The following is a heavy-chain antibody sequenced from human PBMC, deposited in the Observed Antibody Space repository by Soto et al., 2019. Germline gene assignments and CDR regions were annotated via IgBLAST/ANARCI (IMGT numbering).Heavy chain of an antibody. Sequence: QVQLVQSGAEVKKPGSSVKVSCKASGGTFSSYAISWVRQAPGQGLEWMGGIIPIFGTANYAQKFQGRVTITADESTSTAYMGLSSLRSEDTAVYYCARGADFWSGYPFQHWGQGTLVTVSS. D-gene: IGHD3-3*01. CDR3: ARGADFWSGYPFQH. J-gene: IGHJ1*01. CDR1: GGTFSSYA. CDR2: IIPIFGTA. V-gene: IGHV1-69*12.